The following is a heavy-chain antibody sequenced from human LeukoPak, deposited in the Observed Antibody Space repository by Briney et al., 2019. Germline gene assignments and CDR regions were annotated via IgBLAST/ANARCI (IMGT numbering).Heavy chain of an antibody. D-gene: IGHD6-13*01. V-gene: IGHV3-30*18. CDR2: ISYDGSNK. J-gene: IGHJ4*02. CDR3: AKVPKKMYSSSWDPFDY. CDR1: GFTFSSYG. Sequence: PGGSLRLSCAASGFTFSSYGMHWVRQAPGKGLEWVAVISYDGSNKYYADSVKGRFTISRDNSKNTLYLQMNSLRAEDTAVYYCAKVPKKMYSSSWDPFDYWGQGTLVTVSS.